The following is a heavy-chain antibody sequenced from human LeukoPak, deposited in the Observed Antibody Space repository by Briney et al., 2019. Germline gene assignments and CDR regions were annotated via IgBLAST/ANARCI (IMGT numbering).Heavy chain of an antibody. CDR2: ISYDGSNK. J-gene: IGHJ4*02. V-gene: IGHV3-30*18. CDR3: AKDKAALSGY. CDR1: GFTFSSYG. Sequence: PGRSLRLSCAASGFTFSSYGMHWVRQAPGKGLEWVAVISYDGSNKYYADSVKGRFTISRDNSKNTLYLQMNSLRAEDTAVYYCAKDKAALSGYWGQGTLVTVSS. D-gene: IGHD6-6*01.